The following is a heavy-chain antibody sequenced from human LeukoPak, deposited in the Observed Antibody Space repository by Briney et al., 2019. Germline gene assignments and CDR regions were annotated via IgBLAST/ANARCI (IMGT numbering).Heavy chain of an antibody. CDR1: GFTFSSYS. J-gene: IGHJ6*03. CDR2: ITSSSSYI. D-gene: IGHD3-3*01. Sequence: GGSLRLSCAASGFTFSSYSMKWVRQAPGKGLEWVSSITSSSSYIYYADSVKGRFTISRDNAKNSLYLQMNSLRAEDTAVYYCAWLLLGDDYMDVWGKGTTVTVSS. CDR3: AWLLLGDDYMDV. V-gene: IGHV3-21*01.